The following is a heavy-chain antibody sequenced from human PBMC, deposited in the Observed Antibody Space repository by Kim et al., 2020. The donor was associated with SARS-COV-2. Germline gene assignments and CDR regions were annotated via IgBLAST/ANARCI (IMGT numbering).Heavy chain of an antibody. CDR1: SGSISSYY. CDR2: IYYSGST. CDR3: ARMSAYYYAPFDY. J-gene: IGHJ4*02. Sequence: SETLSLTCTVSSGSISSYYWSWIRQPPGKGLEWIGYIYYSGSTNYNPSLKSRVTISVDTSKNQFSLKLSSVTAADTAVYYCARMSAYYYAPFDYWGQGTLVTVSS. V-gene: IGHV4-59*13. D-gene: IGHD3-22*01.